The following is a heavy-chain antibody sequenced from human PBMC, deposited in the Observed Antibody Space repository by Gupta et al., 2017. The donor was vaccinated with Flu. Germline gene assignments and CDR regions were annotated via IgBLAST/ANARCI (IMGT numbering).Heavy chain of an antibody. CDR2: TSYDGSSN. V-gene: IGHV3-30*18. Sequence: QEQVVESGGGVVQPGRSLRLSCAASGFSFRNYGMHWVRQAPGKGLEWLAVTSYDGSSNNYADSVKGRFTISRDNSKNTLYLQMNSLRTEDTAVYYCAKDWKWNYNNYGMNVWGQGTTVTVSS. CDR3: AKDWKWNYNNYGMNV. D-gene: IGHD3-10*01. J-gene: IGHJ6*02. CDR1: GFSFRNYG.